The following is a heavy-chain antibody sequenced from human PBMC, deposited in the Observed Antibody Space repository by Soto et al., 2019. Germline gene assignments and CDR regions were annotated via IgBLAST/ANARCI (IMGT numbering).Heavy chain of an antibody. CDR2: INHSGST. V-gene: IGHV4-34*01. D-gene: IGHD2-8*01. CDR1: GGSFSGYY. J-gene: IGHJ4*02. CDR3: AGRMVYAHIDY. Sequence: TSETLSLTCAVYGGSFSGYYWSWIRQPPGKGLEWIGEINHSGSTNYNPSLKSRVTISVDTSKNQFSLKLSSVTAADTAVYYCAGRMVYAHIDYWGQGTLVTVSS.